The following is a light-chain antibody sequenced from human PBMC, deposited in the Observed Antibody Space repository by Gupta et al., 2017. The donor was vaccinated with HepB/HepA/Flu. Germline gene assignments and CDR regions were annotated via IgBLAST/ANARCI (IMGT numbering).Light chain of an antibody. J-gene: IGLJ1*01. CDR2: DVS. CDR3: SSDTSSSTYV. Sequence: QSALTQPASVSGSPGQSITISCTGTSSDVGGYNYVSWYQQHPGKAPKLMIYDVSKRPSGVATRFSGSKSGNTASLTISGLKEEDEADYYCSSDTSSSTYVFGTGTKVTVL. V-gene: IGLV2-14*03. CDR1: SSDVGGYNY.